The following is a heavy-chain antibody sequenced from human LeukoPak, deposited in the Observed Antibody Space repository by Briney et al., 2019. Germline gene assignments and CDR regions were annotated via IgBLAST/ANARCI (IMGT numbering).Heavy chain of an antibody. V-gene: IGHV3-21*01. J-gene: IGHJ4*02. CDR2: ISSSSSYI. Sequence: GGSLRLSCAASGFTFSSYSMNWVRQAPGKGLEWVSSISSSSSYIYYADSVKGRFTISRDNAKNSLYLQMNSLRAEDTAVYYCARDRPGTYSSLSGDYWGQGTLVTVSS. D-gene: IGHD6-6*01. CDR3: ARDRPGTYSSLSGDY. CDR1: GFTFSSYS.